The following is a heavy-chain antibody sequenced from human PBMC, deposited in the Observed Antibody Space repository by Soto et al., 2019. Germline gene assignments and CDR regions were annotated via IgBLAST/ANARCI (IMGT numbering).Heavy chain of an antibody. J-gene: IGHJ4*02. CDR3: ERVRRGGECHDS. Sequence: GGSLRLSCAASGFSFDYYAMSWVRQAPGKGLEWVSESNGVGSSTYYADSVKGRFTISRDNSRNTLYLQMNSLGVEDTAVYYCERVRRGGECHDSWGQGTLVTVSS. V-gene: IGHV3-23*01. D-gene: IGHD2-21*01. CDR2: SNGVGSST. CDR1: GFSFDYYA.